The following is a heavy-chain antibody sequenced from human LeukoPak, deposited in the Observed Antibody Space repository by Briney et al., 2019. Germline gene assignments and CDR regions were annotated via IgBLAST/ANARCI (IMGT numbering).Heavy chain of an antibody. CDR2: IKQDGSEK. J-gene: IGHJ4*02. CDR1: GFTFSNYW. Sequence: GGSLRLSCAASGFTFSNYWMNWVRQAPGKGLEWAANIKQDGSEKYYVDSVKGRFTISRDNAKNSLFLQMNSLRAEDTAVYYCARVYSSLWAPSFDYWGQGALVTVSS. D-gene: IGHD3-22*01. CDR3: ARVYSSLWAPSFDY. V-gene: IGHV3-7*05.